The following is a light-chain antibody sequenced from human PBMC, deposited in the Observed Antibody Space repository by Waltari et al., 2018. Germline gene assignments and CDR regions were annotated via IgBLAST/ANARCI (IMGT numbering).Light chain of an antibody. CDR1: QSVSIY. J-gene: IGKJ5*01. CDR2: DAS. CDR3: QQYCTIPIT. V-gene: IGKV3-11*01. Sequence: VLTQSPATLSLSPGETATPSCRASQSVSIYLAWYQQKPGQAPRLLISDASHRVTGTPARFSGSGSGTDFTLTISSLEPEDFAVYYCQQYCTIPITFGQGTRLEIK.